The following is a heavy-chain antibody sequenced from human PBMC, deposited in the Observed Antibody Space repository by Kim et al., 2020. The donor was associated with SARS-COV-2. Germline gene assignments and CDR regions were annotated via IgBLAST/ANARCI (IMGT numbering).Heavy chain of an antibody. V-gene: IGHV3-33*01. CDR2: IWYDGSNK. J-gene: IGHJ4*02. Sequence: GGSLRLSCAASGFTFSSYGMHWVRQAPGKGLEWVAVIWYDGSNKYYADSVKGRFTISRDNSKNTLYLQMNSLRAEDTAVYYCARDVVEYSSSDLTRDILTGYMDCWGQGTLVTVSS. D-gene: IGHD3-9*01. CDR3: ARDVVEYSSSDLTRDILTGYMDC. CDR1: GFTFSSYG.